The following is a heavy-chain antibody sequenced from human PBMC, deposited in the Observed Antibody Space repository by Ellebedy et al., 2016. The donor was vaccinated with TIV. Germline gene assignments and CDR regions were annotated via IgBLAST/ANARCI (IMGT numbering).Heavy chain of an antibody. CDR2: IDSSGNS. V-gene: IGHV4-4*07. CDR3: ARGARTGFVGPFDS. J-gene: IGHJ4*01. Sequence: SETLSLXXTVSGDSMSSYYWSWIRQPAGKGLEWIGRIDSSGNSIFNPSLKSPVTMSVDTSKSQFYLNLASVTVADTAVYYCARGARTGFVGPFDSWGQGSPVTVSS. D-gene: IGHD1-14*01. CDR1: GDSMSSYY.